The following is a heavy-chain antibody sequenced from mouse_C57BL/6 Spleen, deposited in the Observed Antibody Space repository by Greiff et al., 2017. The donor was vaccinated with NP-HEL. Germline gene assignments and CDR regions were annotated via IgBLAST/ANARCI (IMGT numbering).Heavy chain of an antibody. D-gene: IGHD1-1*01. Sequence: QVPVKQPGAELVKPGASVKVSCKASCYTFTSYWMHWGEQRPGPGLVWVGRIHPSDSDTNYNQKFKGKATLTVDKSSSTAYMQLSSLTSEDSAVYYCAMRDYGSSYEDYFDYWGQGTTLTVSS. J-gene: IGHJ2*01. CDR1: CYTFTSYW. V-gene: IGHV1-74*01. CDR2: IHPSDSDT. CDR3: AMRDYGSSYEDYFDY.